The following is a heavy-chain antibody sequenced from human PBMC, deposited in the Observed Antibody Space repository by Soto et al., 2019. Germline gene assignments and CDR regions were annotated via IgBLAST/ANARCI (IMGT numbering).Heavy chain of an antibody. J-gene: IGHJ4*02. CDR1: GGSISSGGYY. CDR3: ARGGGSVVVVAATWGFDY. D-gene: IGHD2-15*01. CDR2: IYYSGST. V-gene: IGHV4-31*01. Sequence: QVQLQESGPGLVKPSQTLSLTCTVSGGSISSGGYYWSWIRQHPGKGLEWIGYIYYSGSTYYNPSLKSQVTISVDTSKNQFSLKLSSVTAADTAVYYCARGGGSVVVVAATWGFDYWGQGTLVTVSS.